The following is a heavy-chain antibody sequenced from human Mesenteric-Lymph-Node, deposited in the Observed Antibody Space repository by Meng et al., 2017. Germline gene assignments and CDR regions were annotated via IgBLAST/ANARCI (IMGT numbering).Heavy chain of an antibody. J-gene: IGHJ4*02. CDR3: ARDTPGLLFDY. Sequence: EVQLVECGGGLVKPGGSLRLSCAASGFTFSSYTMNWVRRAPGKGLEWVSSISSSSNYIYSADSVKGRFTISRDNAKNSLYLQMNSLRAEDTAVYYCARDTPGLLFDYWGQGTLVTVSS. V-gene: IGHV3-21*01. D-gene: IGHD5-18*01. CDR1: GFTFSSYT. CDR2: ISSSSNYI.